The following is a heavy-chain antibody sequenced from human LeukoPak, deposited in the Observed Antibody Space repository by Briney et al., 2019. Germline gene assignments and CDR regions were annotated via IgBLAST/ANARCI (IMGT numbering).Heavy chain of an antibody. CDR1: GDSVSSDSYY. D-gene: IGHD3-22*01. Sequence: SEPLTLTCTVSGDSVSSDSYYWSWIRQPPGKGLEWIAYIDYSGRTKYNPSLKSRVTITLDTSKNQFSLKLSSVTAADTAVYYCARDRRGYYDSSGYFDYWGQGTLVTVSS. J-gene: IGHJ4*02. CDR2: IDYSGRT. V-gene: IGHV4-61*01. CDR3: ARDRRGYYDSSGYFDY.